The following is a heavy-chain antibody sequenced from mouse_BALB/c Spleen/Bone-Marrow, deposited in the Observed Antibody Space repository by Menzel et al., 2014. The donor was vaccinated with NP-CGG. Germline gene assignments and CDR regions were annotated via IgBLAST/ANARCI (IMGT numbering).Heavy chain of an antibody. V-gene: IGHV5-9-2*01. Sequence: DVQLVESGGGLVKSGGSLKLSCAASGFSFNSYGMSWVRQTPEKGLEWVATISGGGSYTFYPDSVKGRFTISRDNAKNNLYLQLSSLRSEDAALYYCARHAYYDQTEVSFVYWGQGTLVTVSA. J-gene: IGHJ3*01. D-gene: IGHD2-4*01. CDR1: GFSFNSYG. CDR2: ISGGGSYT. CDR3: ARHAYYDQTEVSFVY.